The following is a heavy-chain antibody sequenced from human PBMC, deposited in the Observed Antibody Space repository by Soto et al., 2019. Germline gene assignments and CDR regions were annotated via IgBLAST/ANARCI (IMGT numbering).Heavy chain of an antibody. J-gene: IGHJ4*02. CDR3: ARVIWSGHLTSDL. D-gene: IGHD3-3*01. V-gene: IGHV3-48*02. CDR2: ISSSSSTI. CDR1: GFTFSSNS. Sequence: EVQVVESGGGLVQPGGSLRLSCEASGFTFSSNSMNWVRQAPGKGLEWISYISSSSSTIYAGSVKGRFTISRDNAKNSLYLQMNSLREEDTAVYYCARVIWSGHLTSDLWGQGTLVTVSS.